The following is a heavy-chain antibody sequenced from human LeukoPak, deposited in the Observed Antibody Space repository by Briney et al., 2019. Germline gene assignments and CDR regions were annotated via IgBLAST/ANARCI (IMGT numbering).Heavy chain of an antibody. CDR2: ISSSSTYI. V-gene: IGHV3-21*01. CDR1: RFTFSSYR. D-gene: IGHD2-2*02. Sequence: MSGGSLRLSCAASRFTFSSYRMNWIRQAPGKGLELVSSISSSSTYIYYADSLKGRFTISRDNAKNSLSLQMNSLRAEDTAVDYCARDTHCSSTSCYNAFDIWGQGTMVTVSS. J-gene: IGHJ3*02. CDR3: ARDTHCSSTSCYNAFDI.